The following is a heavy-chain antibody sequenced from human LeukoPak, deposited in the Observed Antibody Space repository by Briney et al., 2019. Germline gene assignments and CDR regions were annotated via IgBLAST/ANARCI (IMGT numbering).Heavy chain of an antibody. CDR1: GFTFGDYA. V-gene: IGHV3-49*04. CDR2: IRSKAYGGTT. D-gene: IGHD2-15*01. J-gene: IGHJ4*02. CDR3: GVVATGRGADY. Sequence: GGSLRLSCTASGFTFGDYAMSWVRQAPGKGLEWVGFIRSKAYGGTTEYAASVKGRFTISRDDSKSIAYLQMNSLKTEDTAVYYCGVVATGRGADYWGQGTLVTVSS.